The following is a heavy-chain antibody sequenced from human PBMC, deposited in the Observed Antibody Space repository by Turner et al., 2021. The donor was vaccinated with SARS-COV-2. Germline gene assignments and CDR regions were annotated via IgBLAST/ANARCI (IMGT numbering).Heavy chain of an antibody. Sequence: EVQLVESGGGLVQPGGSLRRSCTASGFNFSSYWMSWVRQDTGKGLEWVANIKQDGSGKYYVDSVKGRFTISRNNAKNSLYLQMNSLRAEDTAVYYCARVRSSSWRFDPWGQGTLVTVSS. CDR1: GFNFSSYW. J-gene: IGHJ5*02. CDR2: IKQDGSGK. V-gene: IGHV3-7*01. D-gene: IGHD6-13*01. CDR3: ARVRSSSWRFDP.